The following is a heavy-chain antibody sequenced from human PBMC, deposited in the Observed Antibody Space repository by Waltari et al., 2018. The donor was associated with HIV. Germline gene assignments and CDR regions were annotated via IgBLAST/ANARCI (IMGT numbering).Heavy chain of an antibody. J-gene: IGHJ2*01. CDR2: ISAGGVST. V-gene: IGHV3-23*01. D-gene: IGHD3-16*01. CDR1: GFTFGSYA. Sequence: VLSLESVGCLVQPGGSLRVSCADCGFTFGSYAMRWVRQAPGKGLAWVSAISAGGVSTYYADSVKGRFTISRDNSKNTVYLQMNSLRGEDTAVYYCARDLGGYWYFDLWGRGTLVTVSS. CDR3: ARDLGGYWYFDL.